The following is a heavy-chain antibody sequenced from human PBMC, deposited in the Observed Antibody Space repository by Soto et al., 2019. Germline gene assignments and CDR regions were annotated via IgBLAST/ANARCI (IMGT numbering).Heavy chain of an antibody. CDR2: IYTSGST. V-gene: IGHV4-4*07. Sequence: SETLSLTCTVPGGSISSYYWSWIRQPAGKGLEWIGRIYTSGSTNYNPSLKSRVTMSVDTSKNQFSLKLSSVTAADTAVYYCAREIEELGYCSGGSCWPPAFDIWGQGTMVTVSS. J-gene: IGHJ3*02. CDR3: AREIEELGYCSGGSCWPPAFDI. CDR1: GGSISSYY. D-gene: IGHD2-15*01.